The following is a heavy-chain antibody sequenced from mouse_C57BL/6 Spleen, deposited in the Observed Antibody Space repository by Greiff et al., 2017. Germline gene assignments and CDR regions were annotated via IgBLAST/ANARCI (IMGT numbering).Heavy chain of an antibody. Sequence: VQLQQSGAELVRPGTSVKVSCKASGYAFTNYLIEWVKHRPGPGLEWIGVVNTGSGGTNYNEKFKGKATLTAEKSSSTAYMQLSSLTSEDSAVYFCARGKVLSFDYWGQGTTLTVSS. V-gene: IGHV1-54*01. CDR1: GYAFTNYL. CDR2: VNTGSGGT. J-gene: IGHJ2*01. D-gene: IGHD2-14*01. CDR3: ARGKVLSFDY.